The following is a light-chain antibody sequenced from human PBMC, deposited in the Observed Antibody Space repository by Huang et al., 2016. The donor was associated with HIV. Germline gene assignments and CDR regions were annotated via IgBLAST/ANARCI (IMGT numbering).Light chain of an antibody. J-gene: IGKJ3*01. Sequence: EIVLTQSPGTLSLSPGERATLSCRASQSVSSRYLDWYQKKPGQAPRLLIYGASYRATGIPDRFSGSGSGTDFTLTISRLEPEDLAVYYCQQYGTSRIFTFGPGTRVDIK. CDR2: GAS. CDR1: QSVSSRY. CDR3: QQYGTSRIFT. V-gene: IGKV3-20*01.